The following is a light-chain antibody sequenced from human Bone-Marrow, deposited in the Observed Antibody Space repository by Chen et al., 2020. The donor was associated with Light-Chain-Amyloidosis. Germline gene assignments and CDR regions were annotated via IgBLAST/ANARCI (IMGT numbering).Light chain of an antibody. CDR2: RDT. CDR3: QSADSSGTYEVI. CDR1: DLPTKY. V-gene: IGLV3-25*03. Sequence: SYELTQPPSVSVSPGQTARITCSGDDLPTKYAYWYQQKPGQAPVLVIHRDTERPSGISERFSGSSSGKTATLTICGVQAEDEADYHCQSADSSGTYEVIFGGGTKLTVL. J-gene: IGLJ2*01.